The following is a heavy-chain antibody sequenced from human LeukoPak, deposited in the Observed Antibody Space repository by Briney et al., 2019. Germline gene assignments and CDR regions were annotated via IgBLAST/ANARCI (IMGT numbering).Heavy chain of an antibody. V-gene: IGHV4-4*07. J-gene: IGHJ3*02. D-gene: IGHD3-22*01. CDR3: ARETYYYDSSGYTIGNSFDI. Sequence: PSETLPLTCTVSGGSINNNYWSWIRQPAGKGLEWIGRIHSGGSTHYNPSLRGRGTISVDASKNQSSLNLSSVTAADTAVYFCARETYYYDSSGYTIGNSFDIWGQGTMVTVSS. CDR2: IHSGGST. CDR1: GGSINNNY.